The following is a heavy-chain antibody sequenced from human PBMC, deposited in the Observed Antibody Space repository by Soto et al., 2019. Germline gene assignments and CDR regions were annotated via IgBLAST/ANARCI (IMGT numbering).Heavy chain of an antibody. CDR2: ISSSGSTI. CDR3: ARDDGEYYYDSSGYYFDY. J-gene: IGHJ4*02. Sequence: GGSLRLSCAASGFTFSDYYMSWIRQAPGKGLEWVSYISSSGSTIYYADSVKGRFTISRDNAKNSLYLQMNSLRAEDTAVYYWARDDGEYYYDSSGYYFDYWGQGTLVTVSS. D-gene: IGHD3-22*01. V-gene: IGHV3-11*01. CDR1: GFTFSDYY.